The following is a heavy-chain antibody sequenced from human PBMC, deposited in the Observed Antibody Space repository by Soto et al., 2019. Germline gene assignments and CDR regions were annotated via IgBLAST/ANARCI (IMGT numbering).Heavy chain of an antibody. CDR1: GFTFSDYG. Sequence: PGGSLRLSCAASGFTFSDYGMSWVRQAPGKGLEWVSAISGSGSTFYADSVKGRFTISRDNSKSTLYLQMDSLRAEDTAVYYCANDYLRWAQSWGQGTRVTVSS. J-gene: IGHJ5*02. CDR3: ANDYLRWAQS. D-gene: IGHD1-26*01. CDR2: ISGSGST. V-gene: IGHV3-23*01.